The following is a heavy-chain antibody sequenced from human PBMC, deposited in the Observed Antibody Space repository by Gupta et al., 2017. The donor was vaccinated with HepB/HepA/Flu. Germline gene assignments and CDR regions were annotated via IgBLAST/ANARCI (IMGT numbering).Heavy chain of an antibody. CDR3: AREVWHYDSSGYYRGWAFDY. CDR1: SFASSSSG. CDR2: IWYDGGNK. D-gene: IGHD3-22*01. V-gene: IGHV3-33*01. J-gene: IGHJ4*02. Sequence: QVQLAESGGGVVQPGRSLRLSCAASSFASSSSGVHWGRQAPGKGLEWGAVIWYDGGNKYYADSVKGRFTISRDKSKNTLYLQMNSLGAEDTAVYYCAREVWHYDSSGYYRGWAFDYWGQGTLVTVSS.